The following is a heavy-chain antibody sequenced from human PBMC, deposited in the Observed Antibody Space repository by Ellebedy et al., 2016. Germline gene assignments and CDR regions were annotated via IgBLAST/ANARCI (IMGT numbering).Heavy chain of an antibody. CDR1: GFTFSDSP. Sequence: GESLKISXAASGFTFSDSPIHWVRQAPGKGLEWVAHVRDEGRGYETAYTTSVEGRFTVSRDDSKNMAYLQMNRLRTEDTAVYFCAGQTNSCHDYWGQGTLVSVSS. D-gene: IGHD2-2*01. J-gene: IGHJ4*02. CDR2: VRDEGRGYET. V-gene: IGHV3-73*01. CDR3: AGQTNSCHDY.